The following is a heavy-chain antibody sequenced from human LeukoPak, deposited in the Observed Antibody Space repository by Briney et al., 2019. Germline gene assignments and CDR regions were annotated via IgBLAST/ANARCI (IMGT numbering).Heavy chain of an antibody. V-gene: IGHV3-11*04. Sequence: PGGSLRLSCAASGFTFSDYYMSWIRQAPGKGLEWVSYISSSGSTIYYADSVKGRFTISRDNAKNSLYLQMNSLRAEDTAVYYCARDRNYYDSSGYSIGAFDIWGQGTMVTVSS. D-gene: IGHD3-22*01. CDR3: ARDRNYYDSSGYSIGAFDI. J-gene: IGHJ3*02. CDR2: ISSSGSTI. CDR1: GFTFSDYY.